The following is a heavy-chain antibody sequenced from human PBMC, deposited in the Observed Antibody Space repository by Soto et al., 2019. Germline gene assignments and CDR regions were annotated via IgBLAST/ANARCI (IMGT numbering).Heavy chain of an antibody. CDR1: GGSFSGYY. CDR2: INHSGST. CDR3: ARGRTYYYDSSGYYWTYYFDY. Sequence: SETLSLTCAVYGGSFSGYYWSWIRQPPGKGLEWIGEINHSGSTNYNPSLKSRVTISVDTSKNQFSLKLSSVTAADTAVYYCARGRTYYYDSSGYYWTYYFDYWGQGTLVT. V-gene: IGHV4-34*01. J-gene: IGHJ4*02. D-gene: IGHD3-22*01.